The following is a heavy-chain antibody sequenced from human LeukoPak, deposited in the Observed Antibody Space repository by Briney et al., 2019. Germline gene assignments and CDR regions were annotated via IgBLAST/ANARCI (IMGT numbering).Heavy chain of an antibody. J-gene: IGHJ4*02. CDR1: GFSVTNNY. D-gene: IGHD6-19*01. Sequence: GGSLRLSCEASGFSVTNNYMSWVRQAPGKGLEWVSAISGSGGSTYYADSVKGRFTISRDNSKNTLYLQMNSLRAEDTAVYYCAKFVAGPFDYWGQGTLVTVSS. CDR2: ISGSGGST. V-gene: IGHV3-23*01. CDR3: AKFVAGPFDY.